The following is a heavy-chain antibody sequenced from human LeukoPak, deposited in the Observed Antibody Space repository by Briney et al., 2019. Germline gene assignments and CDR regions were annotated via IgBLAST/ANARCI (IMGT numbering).Heavy chain of an antibody. J-gene: IGHJ4*02. CDR3: ARVVGATIDY. Sequence: SETLSLTCTVSGGSISSYYWSWIRQPPGKGLEWIGYIYYSGSTNYNPSLKSRVTISVDTSKNQFSLKLSSVTAADTAVYYCARVVGATIDYWGQGTMVTVSS. V-gene: IGHV4-59*01. CDR2: IYYSGST. D-gene: IGHD1-26*01. CDR1: GGSISSYY.